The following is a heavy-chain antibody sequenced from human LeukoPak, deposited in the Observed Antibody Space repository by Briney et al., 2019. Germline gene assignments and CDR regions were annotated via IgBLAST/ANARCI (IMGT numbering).Heavy chain of an antibody. V-gene: IGHV4-38-2*02. CDR3: ARQGDYYDSSGYYHFDY. D-gene: IGHD3-22*01. Sequence: SETLSLTCTVSGYSISSGYYSGWIRQPPGQGLEWIGSIYHSGSTYYNPSLKSRVTISVDTSKNQFSLKLSSVTAADTAVYYCARQGDYYDSSGYYHFDYWGQGTLVTVSS. CDR1: GYSISSGYY. J-gene: IGHJ4*02. CDR2: IYHSGST.